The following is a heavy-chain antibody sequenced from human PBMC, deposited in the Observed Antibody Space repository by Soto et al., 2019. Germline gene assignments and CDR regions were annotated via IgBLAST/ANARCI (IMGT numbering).Heavy chain of an antibody. J-gene: IGHJ4*02. CDR3: ARVDTESDDLVGDDY. Sequence: GGSLRLSCAASGFTFSSYSMNWVRQAPGKGLEWVSSISSSSSYIYYADSVKGRFTISRDNAKNSLYLQMNSLRAEDTAVYYCARVDTESDDLVGDDYWGQGTLVTVSS. V-gene: IGHV3-21*01. CDR2: ISSSSSYI. D-gene: IGHD5-18*01. CDR1: GFTFSSYS.